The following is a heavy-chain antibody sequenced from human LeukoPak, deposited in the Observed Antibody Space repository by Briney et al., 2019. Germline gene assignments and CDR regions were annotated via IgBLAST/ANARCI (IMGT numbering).Heavy chain of an antibody. CDR1: GGSISSYY. Sequence: SETLSLTCTVSGGSISSYYWSWIRQPPGKGLEWIGYIYYSGSTNYNPSLKSRVTISVDTSKNQFSLKLSSVTAADTAVYYCARARQQVGAFADYYYMDVWGKGTTVTVSS. V-gene: IGHV4-59*01. CDR3: ARARQQVGAFADYYYMDV. D-gene: IGHD6-13*01. CDR2: IYYSGST. J-gene: IGHJ6*03.